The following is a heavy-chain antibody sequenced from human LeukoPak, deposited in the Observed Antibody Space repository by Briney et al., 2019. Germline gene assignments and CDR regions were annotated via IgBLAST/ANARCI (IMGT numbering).Heavy chain of an antibody. J-gene: IGHJ4*02. Sequence: SETLSLTCTVSGGSISSQYWSWIRQSPGKGLEWIGYIHYSGSTNYNPSPKSRVTMSVDTSKNQFSLKLSSVTPADTAVYYCARDGYGPTDYWGKGSLVTVSS. CDR1: GGSISSQY. D-gene: IGHD5-18*01. V-gene: IGHV4-59*11. CDR2: IHYSGST. CDR3: ARDGYGPTDY.